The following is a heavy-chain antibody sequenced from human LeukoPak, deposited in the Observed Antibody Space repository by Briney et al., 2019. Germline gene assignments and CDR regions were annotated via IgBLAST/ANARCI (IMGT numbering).Heavy chain of an antibody. J-gene: IGHJ4*02. V-gene: IGHV3-23*01. D-gene: IGHD2-15*01. CDR1: GFTFSSSA. CDR3: AKQLGYCSDGSCYFPY. CDR2: ISNNGGYT. Sequence: GGSLRLSCAASGFTFSSSAMSWVRQAPGKGLEWVSAISNNGGYTYYADSVQGRFTVSRDNSKSTLCLQINSLRAEDTAVYYCAKQLGYCSDGSCYFPYWGQGTLVTVSS.